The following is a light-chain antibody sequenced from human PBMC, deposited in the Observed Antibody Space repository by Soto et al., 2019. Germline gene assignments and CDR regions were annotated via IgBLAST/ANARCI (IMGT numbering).Light chain of an antibody. Sequence: IHMTQSPSSLSASVGDRVTITCRASQRITTYLNWYQQKPGKAPKLLISTAATLQGGVPSRFSGSGSGTDFTLTITTLQPEDFATYFGQQSYSTPYTFGQGPKLEIK. CDR2: TAA. CDR1: QRITTY. CDR3: QQSYSTPYT. J-gene: IGKJ2*01. V-gene: IGKV1-39*01.